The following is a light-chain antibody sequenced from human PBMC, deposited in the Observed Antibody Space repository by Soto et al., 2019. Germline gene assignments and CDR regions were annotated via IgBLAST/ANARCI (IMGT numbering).Light chain of an antibody. CDR1: QSVNSNY. Sequence: EIVLTQSPGTLSLSPGERATLSCRASQSVNSNYLAWYQQQPGQGPRVLMYGASSRATGIPDRFTGSGSGTDFTLTISRLEPEAFAVYYCQQYHSPPRTFGQGTKVEIK. V-gene: IGKV3-20*01. J-gene: IGKJ1*01. CDR2: GAS. CDR3: QQYHSPPRT.